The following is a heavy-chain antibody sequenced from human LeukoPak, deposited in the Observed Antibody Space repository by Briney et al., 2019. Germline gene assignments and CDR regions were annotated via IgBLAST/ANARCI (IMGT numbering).Heavy chain of an antibody. CDR2: IYSGGST. D-gene: IGHD3-3*01. CDR1: GLTVSSTY. J-gene: IGHJ4*02. Sequence: PGGSLRLSCAASGLTVSSTYMSWVRQTPGKGLEWVSVIYSGGSTYYADSVKGRFTISRDNSKNTLYLQMNSLRAEDTAVYYCARDLLEWYFDYWGQGTLVIVSS. CDR3: ARDLLEWYFDY. V-gene: IGHV3-66*01.